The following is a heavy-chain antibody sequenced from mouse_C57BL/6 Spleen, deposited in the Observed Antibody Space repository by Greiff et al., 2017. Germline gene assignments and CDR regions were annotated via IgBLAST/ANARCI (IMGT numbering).Heavy chain of an antibody. CDR2: IYPGSGST. CDR3: AREIYYYGSSSGGAMDY. Sequence: QVQLQQPGAELVKPGASVKMSCKASGYTFTSYWITWVKQRPGQGLEWIGDIYPGSGSTNYNEKFKSKATLTVDTSSSTAYMQLSSLTSEDSAVYYCAREIYYYGSSSGGAMDYWGQGTSVTVSS. J-gene: IGHJ4*01. CDR1: GYTFTSYW. V-gene: IGHV1-55*01. D-gene: IGHD1-1*01.